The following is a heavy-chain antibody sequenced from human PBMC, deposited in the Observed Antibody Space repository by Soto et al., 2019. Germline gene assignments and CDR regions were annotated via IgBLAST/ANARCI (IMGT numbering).Heavy chain of an antibody. V-gene: IGHV3-21*01. CDR1: VFTFSSYS. J-gene: IGHJ5*02. CDR2: ISSSSSYI. Sequence: GSLRLACAASVFTFSSYSMNWVRQAPGKGLEWVSSISSSSSYIYYADSVKGRFTISRDNAKNSLYLQMNSLRAEDTAVYYCARGIAAAWFDPWGQGTLVTVS. CDR3: ARGIAAAWFDP. D-gene: IGHD6-6*01.